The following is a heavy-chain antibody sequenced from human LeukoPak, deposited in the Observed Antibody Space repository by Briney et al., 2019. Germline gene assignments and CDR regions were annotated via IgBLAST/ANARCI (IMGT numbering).Heavy chain of an antibody. J-gene: IGHJ6*03. D-gene: IGHD2-8*01. Sequence: GASVKVSCKASGYTFTGYYMHWVRQAPGQGLEWMGWINPNSGGTNYAQKFQGRVTMTRDTSISTAYMELSRLRSGDTAVYYCARDPRYCTNGVCSEMRDYYYYYYMDVWGKGTTVTVSS. CDR1: GYTFTGYY. CDR3: ARDPRYCTNGVCSEMRDYYYYYYMDV. CDR2: INPNSGGT. V-gene: IGHV1-2*02.